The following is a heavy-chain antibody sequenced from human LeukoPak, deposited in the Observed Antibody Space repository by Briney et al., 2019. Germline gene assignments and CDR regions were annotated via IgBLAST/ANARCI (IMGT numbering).Heavy chain of an antibody. Sequence: PGGSLRLSYAASGFTFSSYEMNWVRQAPGKGLEWVSYISSSGSTIYYADSVKGRFTISRDNAKNSLYLQMNSLRAEDTAVYYCARDHPRPMVRGVRPGYGMDVWGKGTTVTVSS. CDR3: ARDHPRPMVRGVRPGYGMDV. CDR1: GFTFSSYE. J-gene: IGHJ6*04. D-gene: IGHD3-10*01. V-gene: IGHV3-48*03. CDR2: ISSSGSTI.